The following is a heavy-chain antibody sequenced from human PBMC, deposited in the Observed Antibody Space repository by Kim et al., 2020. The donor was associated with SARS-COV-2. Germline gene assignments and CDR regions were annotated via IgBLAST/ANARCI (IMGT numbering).Heavy chain of an antibody. CDR1: GFTFSSYW. Sequence: WGSLRLSCAASGFTFSSYWMSWVRQAPGKGLEWVANIKQDGSEKYYVDSVKGRFTISRDNAKNSLYLQMNSLRAEDTAVYYCARGGFDGDFDIWGQGTMVTVSS. V-gene: IGHV3-7*04. CDR3: ARGGFDGDFDI. J-gene: IGHJ3*02. CDR2: IKQDGSEK. D-gene: IGHD4-17*01.